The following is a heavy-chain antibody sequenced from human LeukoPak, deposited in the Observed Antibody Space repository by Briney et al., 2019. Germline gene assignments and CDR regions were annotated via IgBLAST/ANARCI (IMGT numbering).Heavy chain of an antibody. J-gene: IGHJ4*02. Sequence: GGSLRRSCAASGFTFSRFGMHWVRQAPGKGLEWVTFINYDGSKEYYADSVKGRFTISRDSSKNTLYLQMNSLRAEDTAVYYCAKDDGRGGYFDYWGQGTLVTVSS. CDR1: GFTFSRFG. CDR2: INYDGSKE. CDR3: AKDDGRGGYFDY. D-gene: IGHD3-16*01. V-gene: IGHV3-30*02.